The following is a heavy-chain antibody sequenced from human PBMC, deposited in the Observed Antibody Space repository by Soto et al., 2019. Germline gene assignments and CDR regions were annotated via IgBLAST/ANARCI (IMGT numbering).Heavy chain of an antibody. V-gene: IGHV4-39*01. J-gene: IGHJ4*02. Sequence: QLQLQESGPGLMKPSETLSLTCTVSGGSISSSSFYWGWIRQPPGKGLEWIGNIYYTGSSYHNPSLKSRLTISVDTSKNQFSLKLSSVTAADTAVYYCATTPSARSYRLDYWGQGTLVTVSS. CDR2: IYYTGSS. D-gene: IGHD2-2*02. CDR3: ATTPSARSYRLDY. CDR1: GGSISSSSFY.